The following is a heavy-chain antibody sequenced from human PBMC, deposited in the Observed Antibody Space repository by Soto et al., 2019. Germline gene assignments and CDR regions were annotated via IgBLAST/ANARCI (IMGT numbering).Heavy chain of an antibody. V-gene: IGHV4-31*11. D-gene: IGHD3-22*01. Sequence: SETLSLTCAVYGGSFSGYYWSWIRQHPGKGLEWIGYIYYSGSTYYNPSLKSRVTISVDTSKNQFSLKLSSVTAADTAVYYCAREVVITVRYFDYWGQGTLVTVSS. J-gene: IGHJ4*02. CDR2: IYYSGST. CDR1: GGSFSGYY. CDR3: AREVVITVRYFDY.